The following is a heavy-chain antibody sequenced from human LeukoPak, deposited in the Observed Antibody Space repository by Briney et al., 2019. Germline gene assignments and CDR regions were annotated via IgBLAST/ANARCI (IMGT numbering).Heavy chain of an antibody. CDR3: ARGTTTYYDFWSGYYGAEYFQH. J-gene: IGHJ1*01. CDR2: TYYRSKWYN. CDR1: GDSVSSNSAA. D-gene: IGHD3-3*01. Sequence: SQTLSLTCAISGDSVSSNSAAWNWIRQSPSRGLEWLERTYYRSKWYNDYAVSVKSRITINPDTSKNQFSLQLNSVTPEDTAVYYCARGTTTYYDFWSGYYGAEYFQHWGQGTLVTVSS. V-gene: IGHV6-1*01.